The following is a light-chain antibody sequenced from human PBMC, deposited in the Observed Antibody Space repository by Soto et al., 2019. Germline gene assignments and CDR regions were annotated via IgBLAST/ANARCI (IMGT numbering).Light chain of an antibody. Sequence: QSVLTQPPSVSGAPGQRVTISCTGSSSNIGAGYDVHWYQQLPGTAPKLLIYGNSNRPSGVPDRFSGSKAGTSASLAITGLQAEDEADDYCQSYDSRLSGSRVFGTGTKLTVL. CDR2: GNS. V-gene: IGLV1-40*01. CDR1: SSNIGAGYD. CDR3: QSYDSRLSGSRV. J-gene: IGLJ1*01.